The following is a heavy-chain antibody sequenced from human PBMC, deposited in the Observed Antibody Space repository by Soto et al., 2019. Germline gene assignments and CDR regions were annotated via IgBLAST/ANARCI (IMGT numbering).Heavy chain of an antibody. CDR1: GFTFSNTW. V-gene: IGHV3-15*07. Sequence: VQLVESGGDLVEPGGSLRLSCAASGFTFSNTWMNWVRQAPGKGLEWVGLIKNKIAGGTTDYAAPVKGRFTISRDDSKNMLYLQMNSLKTEDTAVYYCTTGYGSPGWDGYWGQGTLVTVSS. CDR3: TTGYGSPGWDGY. D-gene: IGHD5-18*01. CDR2: IKNKIAGGTT. J-gene: IGHJ4*02.